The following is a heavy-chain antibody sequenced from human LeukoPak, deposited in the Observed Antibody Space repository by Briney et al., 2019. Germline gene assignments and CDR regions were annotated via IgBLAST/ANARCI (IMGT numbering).Heavy chain of an antibody. CDR3: ARNWPASSGSFMGD. V-gene: IGHV3-23*01. Sequence: GGSLRLSCAASGFTFSSFAMSWVRQAPGKGLEWVSVISGRGDSTYYADSVKGRFTISRDNPKNTLYLQMNSLRADDTALYYCARNWPASSGSFMGDWGQGTLVTVSS. CDR2: ISGRGDST. CDR1: GFTFSSFA. D-gene: IGHD3-10*01. J-gene: IGHJ4*02.